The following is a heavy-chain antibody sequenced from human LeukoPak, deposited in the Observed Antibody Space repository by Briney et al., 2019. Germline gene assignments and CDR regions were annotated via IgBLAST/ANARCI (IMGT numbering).Heavy chain of an antibody. V-gene: IGHV1-18*01. CDR2: ISAYNGNT. CDR1: GYTFTSYG. CDR3: ARTPTPLTYYYDSSGYMGSDY. J-gene: IGHJ4*02. D-gene: IGHD3-22*01. Sequence: ASVKVSCKASGYTFTSYGISWVRQAPGQGLEWMGWISAYNGNTNYAQKLQGRVTMTTDTSTSTAYMELRSLRSDDTAVYYCARTPTPLTYYYDSSGYMGSDYWGQGTLVTGSS.